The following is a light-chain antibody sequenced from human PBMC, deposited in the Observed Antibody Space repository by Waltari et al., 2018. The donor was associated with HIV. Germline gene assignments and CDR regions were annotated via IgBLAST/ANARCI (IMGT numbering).Light chain of an antibody. J-gene: IGLJ2*01. Sequence: QSALTQPASVSGSPGQSITIPCTGTSSDVGSYNLVSWYQHHPGKAPKFMIYEGSKRPSGVSNRFSGSKSGNTASLTISGLQAEDEADYYCCSYAGSSTHVVFGGGTKLTVL. CDR3: CSYAGSSTHVV. V-gene: IGLV2-23*01. CDR2: EGS. CDR1: SSDVGSYNL.